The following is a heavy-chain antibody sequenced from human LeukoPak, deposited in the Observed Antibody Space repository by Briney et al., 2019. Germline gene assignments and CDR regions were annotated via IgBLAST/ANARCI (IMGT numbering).Heavy chain of an antibody. D-gene: IGHD6-13*01. CDR3: ARDLKPSSSWYNGWFDP. V-gene: IGHV4-34*01. Sequence: SETLSLTCAVYGGSFSGYYWSWIRQPPGKGLEWIGEINHSGSTNYSPPLKSRVTISVDTSTNQFSLNSSSVTAADTAVYYCARDLKPSSSWYNGWFDPWGQGTLVTVSS. CDR2: INHSGST. J-gene: IGHJ5*02. CDR1: GGSFSGYY.